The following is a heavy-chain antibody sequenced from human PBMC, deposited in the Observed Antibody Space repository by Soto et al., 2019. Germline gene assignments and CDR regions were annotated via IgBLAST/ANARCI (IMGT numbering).Heavy chain of an antibody. CDR3: AKDQVRGATGIVLDGMDV. CDR2: ISYDGRNS. CDR1: GFTFSNYG. D-gene: IGHD2-15*01. J-gene: IGHJ6*02. Sequence: QVQLVESGGGVVQPGGSLRLACAASGFTFSNYGMHWVRQAPGKGLEWVAVISYDGRNSYYADSMQGRFTISRDNSNNTMYLQMNSMGAEYKYTYYCAKDQVRGATGIVLDGMDVWGQGTTVNISS. V-gene: IGHV3-30*18.